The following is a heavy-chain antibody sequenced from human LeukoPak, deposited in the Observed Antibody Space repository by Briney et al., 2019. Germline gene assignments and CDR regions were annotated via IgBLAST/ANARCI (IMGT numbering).Heavy chain of an antibody. CDR2: INHSGST. CDR3: ARGQDYYDSSGYRFDP. CDR1: GGSFSGYY. J-gene: IGHJ5*02. D-gene: IGHD3-22*01. Sequence: PSETLSLTCAVYGGSFSGYYWSWIRQPPGKGLEWIGEINHSGSTNYNPYLKRRVTISVDTSKNQFSLKLSSVTAADRAVYYCARGQDYYDSSGYRFDPWGQETMVTVSS. V-gene: IGHV4-34*01.